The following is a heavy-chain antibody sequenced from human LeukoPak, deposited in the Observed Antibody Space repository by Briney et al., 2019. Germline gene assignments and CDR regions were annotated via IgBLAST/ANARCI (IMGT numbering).Heavy chain of an antibody. CDR3: ARSRGYSYGTTFLDY. CDR2: IYYTGST. D-gene: IGHD5-18*01. V-gene: IGHV4-59*08. CDR1: GGSISTYY. J-gene: IGHJ4*02. Sequence: PSETLSLTCTVSGGSISTYYWSWIRQPPGKGLEWIGNIYYTGSTIYNPSLESRVTMSVDTSENQFSLKLSSVTAAATAVYYCARSRGYSYGTTFLDYWGREPWSPSPQ.